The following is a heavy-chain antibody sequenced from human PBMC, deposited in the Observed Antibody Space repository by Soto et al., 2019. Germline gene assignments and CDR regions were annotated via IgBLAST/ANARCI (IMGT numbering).Heavy chain of an antibody. CDR1: GFTFSTYS. V-gene: IGHV3-21*01. CDR2: ITTSSSFR. CDR3: ARGDYYDVNGPFSDAFDV. D-gene: IGHD3-16*01. Sequence: GGSLRLSCAASGFTFSTYSMNWVRQAPGKGMEWVADITTSSSFRFYADSVKGRFTISRDDAKNSLYLQMNSLRAEDTGVYYCARGDYYDVNGPFSDAFDVWGQGTLVTVSS. J-gene: IGHJ3*01.